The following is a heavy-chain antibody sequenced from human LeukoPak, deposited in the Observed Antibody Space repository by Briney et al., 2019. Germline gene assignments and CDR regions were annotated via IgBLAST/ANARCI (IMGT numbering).Heavy chain of an antibody. CDR3: ARHLSGVTGYTYGRGIDY. V-gene: IGHV3-30*02. Sequence: GSLRLSCAASGFTFSSYGMHWVRQAPGKGLEWVAFIRYDGSNKYYADSVKGRFTISRDNAKNSLYLQMNSLRAEDTALYYCARHLSGVTGYTYGRGIDYWGQGTLVTVSS. J-gene: IGHJ4*02. CDR2: IRYDGSNK. CDR1: GFTFSSYG. D-gene: IGHD5-18*01.